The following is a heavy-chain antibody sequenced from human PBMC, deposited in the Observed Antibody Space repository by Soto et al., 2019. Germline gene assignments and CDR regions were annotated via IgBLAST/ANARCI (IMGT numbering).Heavy chain of an antibody. CDR1: GFSFSSYV. D-gene: IGHD6-13*01. J-gene: IGHJ6*02. Sequence: QVQLVESGGGVVQPGRSLRLSCAASGFSFSSYVLYWVRQAPGKGLEWVALISYNGIDEYYADSVKGRFTISRDSSTNTLSLQMNSLRGEDTAVYYCARAPPRGIAAPGTWGSGMDVWGQGTTVTVSS. CDR3: ARAPPRGIAAPGTWGSGMDV. CDR2: ISYNGIDE. V-gene: IGHV3-30-3*01.